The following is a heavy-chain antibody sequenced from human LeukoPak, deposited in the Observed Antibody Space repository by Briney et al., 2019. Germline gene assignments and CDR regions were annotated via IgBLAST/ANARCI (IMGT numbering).Heavy chain of an antibody. D-gene: IGHD3-10*01. J-gene: IGHJ4*02. V-gene: IGHV4-31*11. Sequence: SETLSLTCAVSGGSVSSGSYYWSWIRQPPGKGLEWIGYIYYSGSTYYNPSLKSRVTISVDTSKNQFSLKLSSVTAADTAVYYCARGAGFGEPRLDYWGQGTLVTVSS. CDR1: GGSVSSGSYY. CDR2: IYYSGST. CDR3: ARGAGFGEPRLDY.